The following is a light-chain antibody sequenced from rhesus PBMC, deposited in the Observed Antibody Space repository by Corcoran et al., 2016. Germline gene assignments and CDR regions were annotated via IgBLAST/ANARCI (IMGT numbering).Light chain of an antibody. CDR3: CSYTTSSTFI. J-gene: IGLJ1*01. CDR1: SRDVGGYND. Sequence: QPAPTQAPPVSGSPGQSVTISFTGSSRDVGGYNDVSWYQHHPGKAPKLIIYGVSQRPSGVSALFSGSKSGRTASLTISGLQAEDEAYYFCCSYTTSSTFIFGTGTRLTVL. V-gene: IGLV2S7*01. CDR2: GVS.